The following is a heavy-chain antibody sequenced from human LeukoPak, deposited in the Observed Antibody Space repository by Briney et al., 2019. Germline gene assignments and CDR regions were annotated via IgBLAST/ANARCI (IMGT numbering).Heavy chain of an antibody. D-gene: IGHD2-15*01. CDR3: PTDSGYCSGGSCYYPRY. J-gene: IGHJ4*02. CDR1: GYTLTELS. Sequence: GASVKVSCKVSGYTLTELSMHWVRQAPGKGLEWMGGFDPEDGETIYAQKFQGRVTMTEDTSTDTAYMELSSLRSEDTAVYYCPTDSGYCSGGSCYYPRYWGQGTLVTVSS. V-gene: IGHV1-24*01. CDR2: FDPEDGET.